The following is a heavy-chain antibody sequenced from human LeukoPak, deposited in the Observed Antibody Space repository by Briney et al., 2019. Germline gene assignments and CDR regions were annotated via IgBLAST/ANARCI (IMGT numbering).Heavy chain of an antibody. J-gene: IGHJ5*02. V-gene: IGHV3-23*01. CDR1: GFTFSNYA. CDR2: ISGSGGST. D-gene: IGHD6-19*01. Sequence: GGSLRLSCAASGFTFSNYAMNWVRQAPGKGLEWVSAISGSGGSTYYADSVKGRFTISRDNSKNTPYLQMNSLRAEDTAAYYCAKDGTSGWYVGNCFDPWGQGTLVTVSS. CDR3: AKDGTSGWYVGNCFDP.